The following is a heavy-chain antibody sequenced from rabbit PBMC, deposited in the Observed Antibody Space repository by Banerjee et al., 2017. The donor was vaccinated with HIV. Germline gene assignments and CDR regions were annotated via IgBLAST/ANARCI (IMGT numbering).Heavy chain of an antibody. CDR2: ITYPDYGVT. CDR3: ARVGFDDYGDRIDAFDP. Sequence: QEQLKESGGGLVQPGGSLKLSCKASGFDFSSYAITWVRQAPGKGLEYIGYITYPDYGVTDYASWVNGRFTISLDNAQNTVFLQMTSLTAADTATYFCARVGFDDYGDRIDAFDPWGPGTLVTVS. V-gene: IGHV1S29*01. J-gene: IGHJ2*01. CDR1: GFDFSSYA. D-gene: IGHD2-1*01.